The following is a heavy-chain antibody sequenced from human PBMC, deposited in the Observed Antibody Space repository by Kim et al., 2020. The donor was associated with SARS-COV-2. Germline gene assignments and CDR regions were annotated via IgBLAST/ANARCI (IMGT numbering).Heavy chain of an antibody. CDR3: VRSEGRASWRQFDY. V-gene: IGHV4-59*01. D-gene: IGHD2-2*01. J-gene: IGHJ4*03. Sequence: SETLSLTCTVSGDSISYYYCSWIRQFPGKGLEWIGYIYYGGTTDYNPSLKSRVTISIDTSKNEFSLELTSVTAADTAIYYCVRSEGRASWRQFDYWGPG. CDR1: GDSISYYY. CDR2: IYYGGTT.